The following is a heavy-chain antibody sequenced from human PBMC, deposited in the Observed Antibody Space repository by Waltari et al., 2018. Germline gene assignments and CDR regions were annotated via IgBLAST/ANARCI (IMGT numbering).Heavy chain of an antibody. D-gene: IGHD6-13*01. J-gene: IGHJ3*02. Sequence: EVQLVQSGAEVKKPGESLKISCKGSGYSFTSYWIGWVRQMPGKGLEWMGIIYPGDPDTRYSPSFQGQVTISADKSISTAYLQWSSLKASDTAMYYCARPRPIAAAGIGAFDIWGQGTMVTVSS. CDR3: ARPRPIAAAGIGAFDI. CDR2: IYPGDPDT. CDR1: GYSFTSYW. V-gene: IGHV5-51*01.